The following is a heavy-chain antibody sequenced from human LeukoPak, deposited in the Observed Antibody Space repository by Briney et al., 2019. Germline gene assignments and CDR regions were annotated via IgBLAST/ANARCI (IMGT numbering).Heavy chain of an antibody. D-gene: IGHD6-13*01. Sequence: GGSLRLSCAASGFTFSSYSMNWVRQAPGKGLEWVSSISSSSSYLYYADSVKGRFTISRDNAKNSLYLQMNSLRAEDTAVYYCARYSSSWYVGDWGQGTLVTVSS. J-gene: IGHJ4*02. CDR1: GFTFSSYS. CDR3: ARYSSSWYVGD. CDR2: ISSSSSYL. V-gene: IGHV3-21*01.